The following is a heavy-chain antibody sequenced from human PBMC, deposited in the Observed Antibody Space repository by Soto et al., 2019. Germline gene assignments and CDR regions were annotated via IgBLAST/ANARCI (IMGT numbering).Heavy chain of an antibody. V-gene: IGHV1-2*02. D-gene: IGHD3-3*01. CDR2: INPATGAA. CDR1: GYPVTAYY. CDR3: ARGGGVGVAGSAAFDM. J-gene: IGHJ3*02. Sequence: QLHLVQSGAVVKKPGASVTVSCSASGYPVTAYYMHWVRQAPGRGLEWMGGINPATGAAKYTQTFRGGVTRTGDPSTITVFRKLGGLESEDTAVFYCARGGGVGVAGSAAFDMWGQGTLVTVSS.